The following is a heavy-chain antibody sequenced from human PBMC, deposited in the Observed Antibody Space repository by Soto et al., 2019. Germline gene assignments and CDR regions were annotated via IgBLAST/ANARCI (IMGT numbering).Heavy chain of an antibody. CDR1: GDSISSSNW. CDR3: ARVWQRGERGAYYYYYYGMDV. V-gene: IGHV4-4*02. CDR2: IYHSGST. J-gene: IGHJ6*02. D-gene: IGHD6-25*01. Sequence: QVQLQESGPGLVKPSGTLSLTCAVSGDSISSSNWWSWVRQPPGKGLEWIGEIYHSGSTNYNPSLKVRVTISVDKSKNQFSLRLSSVTAADTAVYYCARVWQRGERGAYYYYYYGMDVWGQGTTVTVSS.